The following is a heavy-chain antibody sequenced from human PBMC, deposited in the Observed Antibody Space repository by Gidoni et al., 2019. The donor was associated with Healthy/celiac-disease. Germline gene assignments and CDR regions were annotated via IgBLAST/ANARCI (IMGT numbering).Heavy chain of an antibody. V-gene: IGHV4-39*01. Sequence: QLQLQASGPGLVTPSETLSLTCTVSGGSISSSSYYWGWIRQPPGKGLEWIGSIYYSGSTYYNPSLKSRVTISVDTSKNQFSLKLSSVTAADTAVYYCARHFGYCSGGSCLVFDYWGQGTLVTVSS. D-gene: IGHD2-15*01. CDR3: ARHFGYCSGGSCLVFDY. CDR1: GGSISSSSYY. J-gene: IGHJ4*02. CDR2: IYYSGST.